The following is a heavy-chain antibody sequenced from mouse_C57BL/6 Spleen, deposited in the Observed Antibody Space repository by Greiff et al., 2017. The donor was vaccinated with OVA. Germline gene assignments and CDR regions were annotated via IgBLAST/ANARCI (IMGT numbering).Heavy chain of an antibody. Sequence: EVQVVESGGGLVQPGGSLKLSCAASGFTFSDYYMYWVRQTPEKTLEWVAYISNGGGSSYYPYTVKGRFTISRDSAKNTLYLQMRRLKSEDAAMYYCARLYGYDYAMDYWGQGTSVTVSS. D-gene: IGHD2-2*01. V-gene: IGHV5-12*01. CDR3: ARLYGYDYAMDY. CDR1: GFTFSDYY. J-gene: IGHJ4*01. CDR2: ISNGGGSS.